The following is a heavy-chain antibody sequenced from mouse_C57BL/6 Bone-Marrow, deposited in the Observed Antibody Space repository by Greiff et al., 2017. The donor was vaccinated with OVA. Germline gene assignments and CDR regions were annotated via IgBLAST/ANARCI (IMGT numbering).Heavy chain of an antibody. CDR2: IWTGGGK. Sequence: VMLVESGPGLVAPSQSLSITCTVSGFSLTSYAISWVRQPPGKGLEWLGVIWTGGGKNYNSALKSRLSISKDNSKSQVFLKMNSLQTDDTARYYCARNGDYGSSPYYCDYWGQGTTLTVST. D-gene: IGHD1-1*01. V-gene: IGHV2-9-1*01. CDR3: ARNGDYGSSPYYCDY. J-gene: IGHJ2*01. CDR1: GFSLTSYA.